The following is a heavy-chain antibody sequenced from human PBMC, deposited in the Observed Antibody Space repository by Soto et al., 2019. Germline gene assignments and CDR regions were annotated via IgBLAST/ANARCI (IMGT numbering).Heavy chain of an antibody. V-gene: IGHV3-7*01. CDR1: GFTFSSYW. J-gene: IGHJ6*02. CDR2: IKQDGSEK. CDR3: ARDQCYYDSSGYRTLYYYYGMDV. D-gene: IGHD3-22*01. Sequence: GGSLRLSCAASGFTFSSYWMSWVRQAPGKXLEWVANIKQDGSEKYYVDSVKGRFTISRDNAKSSLYLQMNSLRAEDTAVYYCARDQCYYDSSGYRTLYYYYGMDVWGQGTTVTVSS.